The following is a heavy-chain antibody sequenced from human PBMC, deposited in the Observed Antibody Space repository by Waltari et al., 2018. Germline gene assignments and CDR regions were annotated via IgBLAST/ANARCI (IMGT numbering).Heavy chain of an antibody. V-gene: IGHV3-23*04. J-gene: IGHJ4*02. CDR3: ARGAKQQGNFDY. D-gene: IGHD6-13*01. CDR2: ISASGISP. Sequence: EVQLVESGGGLVQPGGSLRLSCAASGFTFSSYSMSWVRQAPGTGLEGVSTISASGISPFYADSVKGRFTISRDNSKSTLSLHMDNLRAEDTAVYYCARGAKQQGNFDYWGQGTLVTVSS. CDR1: GFTFSSYS.